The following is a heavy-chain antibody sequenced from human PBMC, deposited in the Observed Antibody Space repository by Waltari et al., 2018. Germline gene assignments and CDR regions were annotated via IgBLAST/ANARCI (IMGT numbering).Heavy chain of an antibody. CDR1: GGTFSSYA. CDR3: ARAPGGTVTTYYYYGMDV. Sequence: QVQLVQSGAEVKKPGSSVKVSCKASGGTFSSYAISWVRQAPGQGLEWMGGIIPIFGTANYAQKFQGRVTITADESTSTAYMELSSLRSEDTAVYYCARAPGGTVTTYYYYGMDVWGQGTTVTVSS. D-gene: IGHD4-17*01. V-gene: IGHV1-69*13. J-gene: IGHJ6*02. CDR2: IIPIFGTA.